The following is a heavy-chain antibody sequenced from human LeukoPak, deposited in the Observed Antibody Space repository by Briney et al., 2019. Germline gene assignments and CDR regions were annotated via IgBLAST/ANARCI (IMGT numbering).Heavy chain of an antibody. CDR3: ARDAYYYDSSGYSYY. D-gene: IGHD3-22*01. J-gene: IGHJ4*02. CDR2: INPNSGGT. Sequence: ASVKVSCKASGYTFTDYYMHWVRQAPGQGLEWMGWINPNSGGTNYAQKLKGRVTMTRDTSISTAYMELSRLRSDDTAVYYCARDAYYYDSSGYSYYWGQGTLVTVSS. V-gene: IGHV1-2*02. CDR1: GYTFTDYY.